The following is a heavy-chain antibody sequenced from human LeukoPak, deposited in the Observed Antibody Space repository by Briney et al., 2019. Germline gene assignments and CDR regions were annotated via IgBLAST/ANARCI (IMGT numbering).Heavy chain of an antibody. CDR3: AMALDY. CDR2: ISHSGSSI. V-gene: IGHV3-23*01. CDR1: GLTFSNYL. Sequence: GGSLRLSCVASGLTFSNYLMNWVRQAPGKGLEWVSGISHSGSSIYYADSVKGRFTISRDNSKNTLYLQMDRLRVEDTAVYYCAMALDYWGQGTLVTVSS. J-gene: IGHJ4*02.